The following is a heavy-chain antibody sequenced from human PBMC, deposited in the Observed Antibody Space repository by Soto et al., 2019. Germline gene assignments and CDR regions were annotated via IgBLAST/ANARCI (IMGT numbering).Heavy chain of an antibody. J-gene: IGHJ4*02. D-gene: IGHD3-10*01. CDR2: ISYDGSNK. CDR1: GFTFSSYG. V-gene: IGHV3-30*18. Sequence: GGSLRLSCAASGFTFSSYGMHWVRQAPGKGLEWVAVISYDGSNKYYADSVKGRFTISRDHSKNTLYLQMNSLRAEDTAVYYCAKDRSSPGGLIQYYFDYWGQGTLVTVSS. CDR3: AKDRSSPGGLIQYYFDY.